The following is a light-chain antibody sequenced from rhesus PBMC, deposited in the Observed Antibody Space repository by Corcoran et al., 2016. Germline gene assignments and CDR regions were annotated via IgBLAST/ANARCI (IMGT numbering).Light chain of an antibody. J-gene: IGKJ2*01. CDR3: QQSSNLCS. Sequence: ETVVTQSPATLSLSPGERATLSCRASQSVGSYLAWYHQKPGQAPRLPIYCASIRATGIPDRFRGSGSGTDLPLTSSSLEPEDVGIYYCQQSSNLCSFGQGTKGEIK. CDR2: CAS. V-gene: IGKV3-24*04. CDR1: QSVGSY.